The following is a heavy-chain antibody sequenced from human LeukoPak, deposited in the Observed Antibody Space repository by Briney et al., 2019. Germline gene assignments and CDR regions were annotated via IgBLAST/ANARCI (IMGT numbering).Heavy chain of an antibody. D-gene: IGHD4-17*01. CDR1: GGSISGGGYY. CDR3: AREGYGDYGQYWYFDL. Sequence: PSQTLSLTCTVSGGSISGGGYYWSWIRQHPGKGLEWIGYIYYSGSTYYNPSLKSRVTISVDTSKNQFSLKLSSVTAADTAVYYCAREGYGDYGQYWYFDLWGRGTLVTVSS. CDR2: IYYSGST. J-gene: IGHJ2*01. V-gene: IGHV4-31*03.